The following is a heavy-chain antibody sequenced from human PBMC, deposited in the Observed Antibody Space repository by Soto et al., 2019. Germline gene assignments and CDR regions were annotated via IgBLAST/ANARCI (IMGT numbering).Heavy chain of an antibody. CDR1: GYTFLKYG. CDR2: IQTDNDHA. D-gene: IGHD3-9*01. CDR3: AKDLGSGYRFDY. V-gene: IGHV1-18*01. Sequence: ASEQVSCKASGYTFLKYGINWVRQAPGQGLEWMGGIQTDNDHASFAQKFEGRVTMTTDTSTRTVYMELRDLSSDDTAVYYCAKDLGSGYRFDYWGQGTPVTVSS. J-gene: IGHJ4*02.